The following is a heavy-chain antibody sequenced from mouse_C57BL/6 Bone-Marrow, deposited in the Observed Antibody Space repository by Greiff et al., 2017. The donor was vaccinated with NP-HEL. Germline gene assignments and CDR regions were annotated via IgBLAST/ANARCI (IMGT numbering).Heavy chain of an antibody. CDR1: GYTFTSYW. V-gene: IGHV1-7*01. J-gene: IGHJ4*01. Sequence: QVHVKQSGAELAKPGASVKLSCKASGYTFTSYWMHWVKQRPGQGLEWIGYINPSSGYTKYNQKFKDKATLTADKSSSTAYMQLSSLTYEDSAVYYCASGDIYYDYDYYAMDYWGQGTSVTVSS. CDR3: ASGDIYYDYDYYAMDY. CDR2: INPSSGYT. D-gene: IGHD2-4*01.